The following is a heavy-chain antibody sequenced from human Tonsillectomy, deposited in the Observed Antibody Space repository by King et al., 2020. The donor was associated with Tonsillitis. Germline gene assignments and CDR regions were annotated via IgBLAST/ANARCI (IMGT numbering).Heavy chain of an antibody. CDR2: ISGYNGNT. J-gene: IGHJ6*01. Sequence: QLVQSGAEVKKPGASVKVSCKASDYSFTNYGINWVRQAPGPGLEWMGWISGYNGNTNYALKLQGRLTMTTDTSTSTAYMELRSLRSDDTAVYYCARVGLRRGVSYVGMDVWGQGTTVTVSS. D-gene: IGHD3-10*02. CDR3: ARVGLRRGVSYVGMDV. V-gene: IGHV1-18*01. CDR1: DYSFTNYG.